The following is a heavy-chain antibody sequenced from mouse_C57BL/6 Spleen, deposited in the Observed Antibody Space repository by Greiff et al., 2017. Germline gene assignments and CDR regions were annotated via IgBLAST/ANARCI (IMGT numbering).Heavy chain of an antibody. CDR2: INPYNGDT. D-gene: IGHD3-1*01. CDR1: GYSFTGYF. Sequence: EVKLQESGPELVKPGDSVKISCKASGYSFTGYFMNWVMPSHGKSLAWIGRINPYNGDTFYNQKFKGKATLPVNKSSSTAHMVLRGLTSEDSAVYYCARSGPWYCDVWGTGTTVTVSS. V-gene: IGHV1-20*01. J-gene: IGHJ1*03. CDR3: ARSGPWYCDV.